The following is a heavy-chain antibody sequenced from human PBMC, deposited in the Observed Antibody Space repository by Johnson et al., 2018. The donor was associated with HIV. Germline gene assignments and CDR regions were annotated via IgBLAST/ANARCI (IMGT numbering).Heavy chain of an antibody. Sequence: VQLVESGGGLVKPGGSLRLSCAASGFSFSSFSMHWVRQAPGKGLEYVSTTSSNGDRTYYANSVKGRFIISRDNSENTLYLQMGSLRAEDTAVYYCARDQVVEMATIIGDDAFDIWGQGTMVTVSS. V-gene: IGHV3-64*01. J-gene: IGHJ3*02. CDR1: GFSFSSFS. D-gene: IGHD5-24*01. CDR2: TSSNGDRT. CDR3: ARDQVVEMATIIGDDAFDI.